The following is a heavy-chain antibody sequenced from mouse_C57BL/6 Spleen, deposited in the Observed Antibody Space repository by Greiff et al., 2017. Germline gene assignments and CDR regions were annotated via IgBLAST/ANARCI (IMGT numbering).Heavy chain of an antibody. CDR3: ARDYGSSLYAMDY. Sequence: VQLQQSGPELVKPGASVKISCTASGYAFSSSWMNWVKQRPGKGLEWIGRIYPGDGDTNYNGKFKGKATLTADKSSSTAYMQLSSLTSEDSAVYFCARDYGSSLYAMDYWGQGTSVTVSS. CDR1: GYAFSSSW. J-gene: IGHJ4*01. V-gene: IGHV1-82*01. D-gene: IGHD1-1*01. CDR2: IYPGDGDT.